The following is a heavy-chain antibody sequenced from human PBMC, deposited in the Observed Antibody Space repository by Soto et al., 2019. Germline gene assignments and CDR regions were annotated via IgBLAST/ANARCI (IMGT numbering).Heavy chain of an antibody. CDR1: GGSISGYY. CDR3: TRDGDGRMTTNPYYYYGMDV. J-gene: IGHJ6*02. D-gene: IGHD2-21*02. Sequence: SETLSLTCTVSGGSISGYYWSWIRQPPGKGLEWIGNVYYSGGAKYNPSVKRRVSISVDTSKNQFSLNLSSVTTADTAVYYCTRDGDGRMTTNPYYYYGMDVWGPGITVTVSS. CDR2: VYYSGGA. V-gene: IGHV4-59*01.